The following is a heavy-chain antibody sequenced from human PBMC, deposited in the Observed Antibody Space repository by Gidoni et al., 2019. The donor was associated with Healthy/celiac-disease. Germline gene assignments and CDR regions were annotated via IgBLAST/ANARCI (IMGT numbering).Heavy chain of an antibody. CDR2: ISSSSSYI. D-gene: IGHD3-9*01. CDR1: GFTVSSYS. J-gene: IGHJ4*01. CDR3: ARVRYYDSLTGPYYFDY. Sequence: EVQLVESGGGLVKPGGSLRLSCAASGFTVSSYSMNWVRQAPGKGLEWVSSISSSSSYIYYADSVKGRFTISRDNAKNSLYLQMNSLRAEDTAVYYCARVRYYDSLTGPYYFDYWGQGTLVTVSS. V-gene: IGHV3-21*01.